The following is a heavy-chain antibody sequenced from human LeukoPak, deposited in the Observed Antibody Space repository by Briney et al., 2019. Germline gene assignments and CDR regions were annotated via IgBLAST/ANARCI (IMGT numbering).Heavy chain of an antibody. CDR2: INSDGSST. CDR1: GLTFSSYW. J-gene: IGHJ6*03. Sequence: GGSLRLSCAASGLTFSSYWMHWVRQAPGKGLVWVSRINSDGSSTSYADSVKGRFTISRDNAKNTLYLQMNSLRAEDTAVYYCARDHRVYATTMDVWGKGTTVTVSS. CDR3: ARDHRVYATTMDV. V-gene: IGHV3-74*01. D-gene: IGHD2-8*01.